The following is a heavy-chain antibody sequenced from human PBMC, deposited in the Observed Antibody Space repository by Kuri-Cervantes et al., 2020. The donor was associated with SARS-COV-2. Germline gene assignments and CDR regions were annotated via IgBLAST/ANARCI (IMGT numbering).Heavy chain of an antibody. CDR3: ARDHCSGTTCYLDY. J-gene: IGHJ4*02. CDR2: INPNSGGT. Sequence: ASVKVSCKASGYTFTSYDINWVRQATGQGLEWMGWINPNSGGTNYAQKFQGRVTMTRDTSISTAYMELSRLRSDDTAVYYCARDHCSGTTCYLDYWGQGTLVTVSS. V-gene: IGHV1-2*02. D-gene: IGHD2-2*01. CDR1: GYTFTSYD.